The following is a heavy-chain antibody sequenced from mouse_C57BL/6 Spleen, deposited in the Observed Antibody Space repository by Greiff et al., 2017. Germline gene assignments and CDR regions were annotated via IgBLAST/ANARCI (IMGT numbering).Heavy chain of an antibody. CDR3: AVLYDYLFYAIDY. J-gene: IGHJ4*01. Sequence: QVQLQQPGAELVKPGASVKLSCKASGYTFTSYWMHWVKQRPGQGLEWIGMIHPNSGSTNYNEKFKSKATLTVDKSSSTAYMQLSSLTSEASAVXYCAVLYDYLFYAIDYWGQGTSVTVSS. CDR2: IHPNSGST. D-gene: IGHD2-4*01. CDR1: GYTFTSYW. V-gene: IGHV1-64*01.